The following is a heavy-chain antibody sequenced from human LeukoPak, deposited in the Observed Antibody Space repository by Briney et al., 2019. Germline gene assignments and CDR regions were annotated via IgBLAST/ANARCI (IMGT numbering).Heavy chain of an antibody. CDR2: ISWNSGSI. J-gene: IGHJ4*02. CDR1: GFTFDGYA. CDR3: ARGIAAALGGDY. D-gene: IGHD6-13*01. V-gene: IGHV3-9*01. Sequence: PGGSLRLSCAASGFTFDGYAMHWVRQAPGKGLEWVSGISWNSGSIGYADSVKGRFTISRDNAKNSLYLQMNSLRAEDTALYYCARGIAAALGGDYWGQGTLVTVSS.